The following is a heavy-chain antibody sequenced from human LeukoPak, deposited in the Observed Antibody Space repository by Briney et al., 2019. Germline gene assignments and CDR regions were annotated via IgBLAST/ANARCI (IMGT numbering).Heavy chain of an antibody. CDR3: AREGVRTFGGVIVIPPDY. CDR1: GGSISSSSYY. CDR2: IYYSGST. J-gene: IGHJ4*02. Sequence: SETLSLTCTVSGGSISSSSYYWGWIRQPPGKGLEWIGSIYYSGSTYYNPSLKSRVTISVDTSKNQFSLKLSSVTAADTAVYYCAREGVRTFGGVIVIPPDYWGQGTLVTVSS. D-gene: IGHD3-16*02. V-gene: IGHV4-39*07.